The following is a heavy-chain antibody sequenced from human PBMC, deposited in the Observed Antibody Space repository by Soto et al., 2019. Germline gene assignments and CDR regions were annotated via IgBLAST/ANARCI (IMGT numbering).Heavy chain of an antibody. CDR1: GGSISSSSYY. D-gene: IGHD3-10*01. CDR2: IYYSGST. Sequence: QLQLQESGPGLVKPSETLSLTCTVSGGSISSSSYYWGWIRQPPGKGLEWIGSIYYSGSTYYNPSLNSQATISVEPSKNSSPLKMRSVTAADPAVYSCARRGSGSYHAYWGQGTLVTVSS. V-gene: IGHV4-39*01. J-gene: IGHJ4*02. CDR3: ARRGSGSYHAY.